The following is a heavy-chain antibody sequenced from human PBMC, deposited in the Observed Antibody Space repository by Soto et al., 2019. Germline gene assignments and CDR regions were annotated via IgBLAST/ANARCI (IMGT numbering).Heavy chain of an antibody. V-gene: IGHV1-8*01. CDR3: ARAHTYCSGGSCDFRFGFDP. D-gene: IGHD2-15*01. CDR1: GYTFTSYD. Sequence: QVQLVQSGAEVKKPGASVKVSCKASGYTFTSYDINWVRQATGQGLEWMGWMNPNSGNTGYAQKFQGRVTMTRNTSISTAYMELSSLRSEDTAVYYCARAHTYCSGGSCDFRFGFDPWGQGTLVTVSS. J-gene: IGHJ5*02. CDR2: MNPNSGNT.